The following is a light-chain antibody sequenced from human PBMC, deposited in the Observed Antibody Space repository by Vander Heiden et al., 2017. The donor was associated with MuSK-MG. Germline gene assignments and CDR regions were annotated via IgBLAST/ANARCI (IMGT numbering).Light chain of an antibody. CDR2: TAS. V-gene: IGKV1-12*01. Sequence: DIQMTQSPSSVSASVGDRVTITCRASQGISSLLAWYQQKPGKAPNLLIYTASRLQSGVPSRFSGSGSGTDFTLTISSLQPEDFATYYCQQLKSFPITFGPGTKVDIK. CDR1: QGISSL. J-gene: IGKJ3*01. CDR3: QQLKSFPIT.